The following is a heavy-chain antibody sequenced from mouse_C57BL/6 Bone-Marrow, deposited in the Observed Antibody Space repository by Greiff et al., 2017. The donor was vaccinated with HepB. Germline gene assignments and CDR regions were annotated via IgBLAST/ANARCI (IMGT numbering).Heavy chain of an antibody. CDR2: ISSGGDYI. CDR3: TRTTVVATDAMDY. J-gene: IGHJ4*01. V-gene: IGHV5-9-1*02. D-gene: IGHD1-1*01. CDR1: GFTFSSYA. Sequence: DVMLVESGEGLVKPGGSLKLSCAASGFTFSSYAMSWVRQTPEKRLEWVAYISSGGDYIYYADTVKGRFTISRDNARNTLYLQMSSLKSEDTAMYYCTRTTVVATDAMDYWGQGTSVTVSS.